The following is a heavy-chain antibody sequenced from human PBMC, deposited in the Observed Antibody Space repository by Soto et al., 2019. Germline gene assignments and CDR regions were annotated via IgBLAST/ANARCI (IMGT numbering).Heavy chain of an antibody. Sequence: SETLSLTCAVYGGSFSGYYWSWIRQPPGKGLEWIGEINHSGSTNYNPSLKSRVNISEDTSKNQLSLKLSSVTAADTAVYYCARNDYGDYVPTMTYYYYGMDVWGQGTTVTVSS. J-gene: IGHJ6*02. D-gene: IGHD4-17*01. V-gene: IGHV4-34*01. CDR1: GGSFSGYY. CDR2: INHSGST. CDR3: ARNDYGDYVPTMTYYYYGMDV.